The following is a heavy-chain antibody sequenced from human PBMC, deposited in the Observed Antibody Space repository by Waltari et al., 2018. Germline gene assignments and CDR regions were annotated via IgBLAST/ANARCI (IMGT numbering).Heavy chain of an antibody. CDR2: ISYNARNI. Sequence: QVQLVESGGGVVQPGRSLRLSCEASEFTFSSYAMHWVRQAPGKGLEWVAVISYNARNIYYVDSVKGLFTISRDNSKKTLYLQMNSLRAEDTAVYYCARDYCDRTNCHGMDVWGQGTTVTVSS. CDR3: ARDYCDRTNCHGMDV. V-gene: IGHV3-30*04. J-gene: IGHJ6*02. CDR1: EFTFSSYA. D-gene: IGHD3-22*01.